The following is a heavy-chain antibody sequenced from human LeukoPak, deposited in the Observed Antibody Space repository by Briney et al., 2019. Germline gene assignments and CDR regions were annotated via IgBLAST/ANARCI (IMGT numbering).Heavy chain of an antibody. D-gene: IGHD2-21*01. V-gene: IGHV3-23*01. J-gene: IGHJ4*02. Sequence: GGSLRLSCAASGFTFSSYGMTWVRQAPGKGLEWVSSIGGSGLDTYYPDSVKGRFFISRDNAKSTLYLQMNSLGAEDTAVYFCAKEGVILEPSHFDHWGQGPLVTVSS. CDR3: AKEGVILEPSHFDH. CDR2: IGGSGLDT. CDR1: GFTFSSYG.